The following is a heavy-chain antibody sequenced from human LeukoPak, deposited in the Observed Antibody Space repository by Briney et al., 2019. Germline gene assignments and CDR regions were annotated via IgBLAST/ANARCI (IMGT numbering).Heavy chain of an antibody. J-gene: IGHJ4*02. CDR1: GFTVSSNY. D-gene: IGHD3-3*01. Sequence: GGSLRLSCAASGFTVSSNYMSWVRQAPGKGLEWVSVIYSGGSTYYADSVKGRFTISRDNSKSTLYLQMNSLRAEDTAVYYCARLEWLLYFYFDYWGQGTLVTVSS. CDR3: ARLEWLLYFYFDY. V-gene: IGHV3-66*02. CDR2: IYSGGST.